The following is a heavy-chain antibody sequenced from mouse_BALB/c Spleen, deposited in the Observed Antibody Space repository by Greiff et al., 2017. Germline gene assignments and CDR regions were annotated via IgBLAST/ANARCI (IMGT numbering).Heavy chain of an antibody. V-gene: IGHV2-6-7*01. D-gene: IGHD2-3*01. CDR1: GFSLTGYG. CDR2: IWGDGST. J-gene: IGHJ4*01. Sequence: QVQLKESGPGLVAPSQSLSITCTVSGFSLTGYGVNWVRQPPGKGLEWLGMIWGDGSTDYNSALKSRLSISKDNSKSQVFLKMNSLQTDDTARYYCARWLLRYAMDYWGQGTSVTVSS. CDR3: ARWLLRYAMDY.